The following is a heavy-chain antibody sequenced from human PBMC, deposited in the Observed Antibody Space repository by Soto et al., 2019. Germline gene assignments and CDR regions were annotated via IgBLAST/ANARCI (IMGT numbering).Heavy chain of an antibody. V-gene: IGHV4-59*01. J-gene: IGHJ4*02. Sequence: SETLSLTCTVSGGSISSFYWSWIRQPPGKGLEWIGYFYDRGSTNYNPSLKSRVTISVDTSKNQFSLRLSSVTAADTAVYYCARERRDGQKCYFDYWGQGTLVTVSS. CDR1: GGSISSFY. CDR3: ARERRDGQKCYFDY. CDR2: FYDRGST.